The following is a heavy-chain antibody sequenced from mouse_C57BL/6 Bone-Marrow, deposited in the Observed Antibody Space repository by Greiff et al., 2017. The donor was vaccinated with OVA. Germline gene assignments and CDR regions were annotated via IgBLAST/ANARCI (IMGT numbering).Heavy chain of an antibody. CDR1: GYTFTSYW. D-gene: IGHD1-1*01. V-gene: IGHV1-7*01. J-gene: IGHJ2*01. CDR2: INPSSGYT. CDR3: AVDYGSSYGRYAMDY. Sequence: QVHVKQSGAELAKPGASVKLSCKASGYTFTSYWMHWVKQRPGQGLEWIGYINPSSGYTKYNQKFKDKATLTADKSSSTAYMQLSSLTYEDSAVYYCAVDYGSSYGRYAMDYWGQGTTLTVSS.